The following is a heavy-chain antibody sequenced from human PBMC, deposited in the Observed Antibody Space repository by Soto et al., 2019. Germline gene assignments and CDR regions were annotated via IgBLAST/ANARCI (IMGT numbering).Heavy chain of an antibody. CDR1: GDSVSSDSTT. Sequence: SQTLSLTCAISGDSVSSDSTTWNWIRQSPSRGLEWLGRTYYRSKWYNDYAAPVKSRITINPDTSKNQFSLQLNSVTPEDTAVYYCAKSVVPSPSRYFDYWGQGPLVPVSS. D-gene: IGHD2-21*01. CDR2: TYYRSKWYN. V-gene: IGHV6-1*01. J-gene: IGHJ4*02. CDR3: AKSVVPSPSRYFDY.